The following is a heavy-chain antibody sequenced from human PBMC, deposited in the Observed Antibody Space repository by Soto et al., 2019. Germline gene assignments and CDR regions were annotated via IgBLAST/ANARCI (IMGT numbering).Heavy chain of an antibody. D-gene: IGHD3-10*01. CDR1: GGSISSGTYY. Sequence: TLSLTCTVSGGSISSGTYYWSWIRQLPRRGLEWIGYIYHSGSTYYNPSLKSRVTISVDTSKNQFSLKLSSVTAADTAVYYCARVTMVRGVLNWFDPWGQGTLVTVSS. CDR3: ARVTMVRGVLNWFDP. J-gene: IGHJ5*02. CDR2: IYHSGST. V-gene: IGHV4-31*03.